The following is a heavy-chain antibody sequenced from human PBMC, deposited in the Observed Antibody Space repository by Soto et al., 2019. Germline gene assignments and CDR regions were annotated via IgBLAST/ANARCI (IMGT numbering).Heavy chain of an antibody. CDR3: ARGEGRLVGTWFDP. V-gene: IGHV4-34*01. Sequence: TLSLTCDVYGGSFSRYYWNWIRQPPGKGLEWLGEINHSGSTNYNPSLESRVTISLDTSKTQFSLKLTSVTAADTAVYYCARGEGRLVGTWFDPWGQGTLVTVSS. J-gene: IGHJ5*02. CDR2: INHSGST. D-gene: IGHD1-7*01. CDR1: GGSFSRYY.